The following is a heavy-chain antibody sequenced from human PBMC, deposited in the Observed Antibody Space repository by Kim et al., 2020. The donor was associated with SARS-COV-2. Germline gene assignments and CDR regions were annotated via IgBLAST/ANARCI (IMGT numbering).Heavy chain of an antibody. J-gene: IGHJ3*01. CDR1: GGTFSSA. Sequence: SVKVSCQASGGTFSSAVNWVRQAPGQGLEWMGRIIPILGIANYAQKFQGRVTISAERSTSTAYMELSSLRPEDTAVYYCVGPPPPAHRYEGCEVWGPGT. CDR2: IIPILGIA. D-gene: IGHD1-1*01. CDR3: VGPPPPAHRYEGCEV. V-gene: IGHV1-69*04.